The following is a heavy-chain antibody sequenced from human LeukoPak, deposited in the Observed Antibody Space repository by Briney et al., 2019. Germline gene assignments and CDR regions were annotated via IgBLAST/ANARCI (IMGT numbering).Heavy chain of an antibody. CDR2: MNPNSGNT. V-gene: IGHV1-8*01. CDR3: ARAEVSSDSFYHHGMDV. D-gene: IGHD2/OR15-2a*01. J-gene: IGHJ6*02. Sequence: ASVKVSCKASGYNFRNYDINWVRQATGQGLEWMGWMNPNSGNTGYAEKFQGRVTLTMYTSISTAYMEIGSLRSEDMAVYYCARAEVSSDSFYHHGMDVWGQGTTVTVSS. CDR1: GYNFRNYD.